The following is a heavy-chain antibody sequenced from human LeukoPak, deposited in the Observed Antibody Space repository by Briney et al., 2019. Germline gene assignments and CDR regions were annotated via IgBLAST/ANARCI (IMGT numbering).Heavy chain of an antibody. V-gene: IGHV4-39*01. D-gene: IGHD3-22*01. CDR2: IYYSGST. Sequence: PSETLSLTCAVYGGSFSGYYWGWIRQPPGKGLEWIGSIYYSGSTYYNPSLKSRVTISVDTSKNQFSLKLSSVTAADTAVYYCASRAYYYDSSGYPNWFDPWGQGTLVTVSS. CDR1: GGSFSGYY. CDR3: ASRAYYYDSSGYPNWFDP. J-gene: IGHJ5*02.